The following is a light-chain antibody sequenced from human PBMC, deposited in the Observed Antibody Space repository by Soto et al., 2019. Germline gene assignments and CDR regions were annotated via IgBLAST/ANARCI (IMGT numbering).Light chain of an antibody. CDR1: QSISSY. Sequence: DIQMTQSPSSLSASVGDRVTITCRASQSISSYLNWYQQKPGKAPKLLIYAASSLQSGVPSRFSGCGSGTDFTLTISSLQPEDFATYYCQQSYSMYTFGQGTKLEIK. CDR3: QQSYSMYT. V-gene: IGKV1-39*01. CDR2: AAS. J-gene: IGKJ2*01.